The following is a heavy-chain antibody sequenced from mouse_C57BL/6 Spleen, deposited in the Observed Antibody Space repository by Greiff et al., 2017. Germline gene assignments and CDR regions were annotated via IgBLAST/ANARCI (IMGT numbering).Heavy chain of an antibody. CDR1: GYTFTDHT. CDR3: ARSDGYGDLDYAMDY. CDR2: IYPRDGST. V-gene: IGHV1-78*01. Sequence: VQLQESDAELVKPGASVKISCKVSGYTFTDHTIHWMKQRPEQGLEWIGYIYPRDGSTKYNEKFKGKATLTADKSSSTSYMQLNSLTSEDSAVYFCARSDGYGDLDYAMDYWGQGTSVTVSS. J-gene: IGHJ4*01. D-gene: IGHD2-2*01.